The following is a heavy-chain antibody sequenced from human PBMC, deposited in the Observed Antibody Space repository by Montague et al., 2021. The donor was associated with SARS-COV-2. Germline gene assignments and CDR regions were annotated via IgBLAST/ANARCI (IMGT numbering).Heavy chain of an antibody. CDR2: INWNGGST. J-gene: IGHJ6*02. CDR1: GFTFGDYG. V-gene: IGHV3-20*04. CDR3: ARAGWDYYYGMDV. Sequence: SLRLSCAASGFTFGDYGMSWVRQAPGKGLERVSGINWNGGSTGYADSVKGRFTISRDNAKNSLYLQMNSLRAEDTALYYCARAGWDYYYGMDVWGQGTTVTVSS. D-gene: IGHD1-26*01.